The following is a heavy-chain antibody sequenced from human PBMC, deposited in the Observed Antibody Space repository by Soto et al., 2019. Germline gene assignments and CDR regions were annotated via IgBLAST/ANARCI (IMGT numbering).Heavy chain of an antibody. V-gene: IGHV3-49*04. J-gene: IGHJ3*02. D-gene: IGHD2-15*01. CDR3: TRGYCSGGSCYWAPSAFDI. CDR1: CFPFADYS. CDR2: IRSKAYGGTT. Sequence: GGSLILSCTATCFPFADYSMSWVLQAPWKGLEWVGFIRSKAYGGTTEYAASVKGRFTISRDDSKSIAYLQMNSLKTEDTAVYYCTRGYCSGGSCYWAPSAFDIWGQGT.